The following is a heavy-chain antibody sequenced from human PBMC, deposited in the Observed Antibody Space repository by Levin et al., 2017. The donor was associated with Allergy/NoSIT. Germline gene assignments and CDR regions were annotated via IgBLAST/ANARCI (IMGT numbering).Heavy chain of an antibody. CDR3: ARAREGGWYFDY. CDR1: GDSVSSNSAA. CDR2: TYYRSKWNN. V-gene: IGHV6-1*01. D-gene: IGHD6-19*01. Sequence: SQTLSLPCAISGDSVSSNSAAWNWIRQSPSRGLEWLGRTYYRSKWNNDYAVSMKSRVTINPDTSKNQFSLQLNSVTPEDTAVYYCARAREGGWYFDYWGQGTLVTVSS. J-gene: IGHJ4*02.